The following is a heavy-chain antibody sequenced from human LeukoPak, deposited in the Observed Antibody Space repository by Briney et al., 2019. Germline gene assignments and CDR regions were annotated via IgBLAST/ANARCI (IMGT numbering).Heavy chain of an antibody. J-gene: IGHJ3*02. V-gene: IGHV4-59*12. CDR1: GGSISDYY. D-gene: IGHD1-26*01. CDR2: IHYSGST. CDR3: ARERGNLRGDAFDI. Sequence: PSETLSLTCTVSGGSISDYYWSWIRQPPGKTLEWIGYIHYSGSTYYNPSLESRVTMSIDTSKNQFSLKLTSVTAADTAVYYCARERGNLRGDAFDIWGQGTMVTVSS.